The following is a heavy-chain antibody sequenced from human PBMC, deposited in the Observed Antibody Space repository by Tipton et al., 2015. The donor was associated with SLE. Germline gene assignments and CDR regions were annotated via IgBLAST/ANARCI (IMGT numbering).Heavy chain of an antibody. CDR1: GYSISSGYF. Sequence: TLSLTCAVSGYSISSGYFWSWIRQHPGKGLEWIGDIQFSGSTYHNPSLKSRVTISVDTSKNQFSLRLRFVTAADTAMYYCARSREGLADHWGQGTLVTDSS. J-gene: IGHJ4*02. CDR3: ARSREGLADH. V-gene: IGHV4-31*11. CDR2: IQFSGST.